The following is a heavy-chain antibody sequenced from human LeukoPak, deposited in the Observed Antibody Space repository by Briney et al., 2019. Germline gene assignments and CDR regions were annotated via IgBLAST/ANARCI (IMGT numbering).Heavy chain of an antibody. Sequence: ASVKVSCKASGGTFSSYAISWVRQAPGQGLEWMGGIIPIFGTANYAQKFQGRVTITTDESTSTAYMELSSLRSEDTAVYYCARERPCSGGSCYSFYFDYWGRGTLVTVSS. CDR3: ARERPCSGGSCYSFYFDY. CDR2: IIPIFGTA. V-gene: IGHV1-69*05. CDR1: GGTFSSYA. J-gene: IGHJ4*02. D-gene: IGHD2-15*01.